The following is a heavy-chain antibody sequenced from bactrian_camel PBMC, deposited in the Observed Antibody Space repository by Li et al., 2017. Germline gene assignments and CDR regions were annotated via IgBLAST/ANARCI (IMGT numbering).Heavy chain of an antibody. D-gene: IGHD1*01. V-gene: IGHV3-3*01. CDR1: RSPNDRHSGYC. CDR2: ISSGGHTT. J-gene: IGHJ4*01. CDR3: AASPGLGCPGPGLPNLPSLYHY. Sequence: QVQPVESGGGSVQVGGSHALSCLYSRSPNDRHSGYCMGWFRQSPGKEREGIAAISSGGHTTTYDNSLKGRFTISQDNAKTTLNLQMDNLKPDDTAMYYCAASPGLGCPGPGLPNLPSLYHYWGQGTQVTVS.